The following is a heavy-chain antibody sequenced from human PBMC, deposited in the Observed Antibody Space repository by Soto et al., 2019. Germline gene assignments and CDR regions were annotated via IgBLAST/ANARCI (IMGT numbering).Heavy chain of an antibody. D-gene: IGHD6-6*01. Sequence: QVQLVQSGAEVKKPGASVKVSCKASGYTFTSYDINWVRQATGQGLEWMGWMNPNSGNTGYAQKFQGRVTMTRNTSISTAYMELSSLRSEDTAVYYCARSEYSSSSCYYYYGMDVWGQGTTVTVSS. V-gene: IGHV1-8*01. CDR3: ARSEYSSSSCYYYYGMDV. J-gene: IGHJ6*02. CDR2: MNPNSGNT. CDR1: GYTFTSYD.